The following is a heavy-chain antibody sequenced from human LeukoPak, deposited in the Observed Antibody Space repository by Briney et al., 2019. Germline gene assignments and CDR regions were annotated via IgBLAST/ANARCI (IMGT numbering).Heavy chain of an antibody. CDR2: INNDGCST. CDR3: ARVLSGSWDWFDP. V-gene: IGHV3-74*01. CDR1: GFTFSNYW. J-gene: IGHJ5*02. Sequence: PGGSLRLSCAASGFTFSNYWMHWVRQAPGKGLVWVSRINNDGCSTTYADSVKGRFTISRDNAKNTVYLQMSSLRAEDTAVYYCARVLSGSWDWFDPWGQGTLVTVSS. D-gene: IGHD3-22*01.